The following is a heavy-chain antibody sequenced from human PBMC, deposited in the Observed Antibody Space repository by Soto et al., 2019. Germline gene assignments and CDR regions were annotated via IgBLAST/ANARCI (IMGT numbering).Heavy chain of an antibody. D-gene: IGHD2-15*01. CDR2: ISGSGGST. Sequence: GGSLRLSCAASGFTFSSYAMSWVRQAPGKGLEWVSAISGSGGSTYYADSVKGRFTISRDNAQNSVYLQMNSLKAKDTAIYYCARDCSGGSCQYWGQGTLVTVSS. CDR3: ARDCSGGSCQY. V-gene: IGHV3-23*01. CDR1: GFTFSSYA. J-gene: IGHJ4*02.